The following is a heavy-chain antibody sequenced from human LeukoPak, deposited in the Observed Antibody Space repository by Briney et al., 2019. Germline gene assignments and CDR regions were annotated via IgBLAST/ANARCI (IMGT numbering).Heavy chain of an antibody. CDR2: IIPILGIA. CDR1: GGTFSSYA. CDR3: ARDFGDYGSGSYYHFDY. V-gene: IGHV1-69*04. D-gene: IGHD3-10*01. Sequence: GASVKVSCKASGGTFSSYAISWVRQAPGQGLEWMGRIIPILGIANYAQKFQGRVTITADKSTSTAYMELSSLRSEDTAVYYCARDFGDYGSGSYYHFDYWGQGTLVTVSS. J-gene: IGHJ4*02.